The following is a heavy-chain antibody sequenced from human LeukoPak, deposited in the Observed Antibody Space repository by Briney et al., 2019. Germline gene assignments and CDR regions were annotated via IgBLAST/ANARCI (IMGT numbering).Heavy chain of an antibody. V-gene: IGHV1-2*02. J-gene: IGHJ4*02. Sequence: ASVKVSCKASGYTFTGYYMHWVRQAPGQGLEWMGWINPNSGGTNYAQKFQGRVTMTRDTSISTACMELSRLRSDDTAVYYCARGRLRGSSTSCYPFWGQGTLVTVSS. CDR3: ARGRLRGSSTSCYPF. CDR1: GYTFTGYY. CDR2: INPNSGGT. D-gene: IGHD2-2*01.